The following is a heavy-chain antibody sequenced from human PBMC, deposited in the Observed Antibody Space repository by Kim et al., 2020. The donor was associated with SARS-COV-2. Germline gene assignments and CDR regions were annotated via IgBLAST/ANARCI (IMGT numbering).Heavy chain of an antibody. D-gene: IGHD1-1*01. CDR3: AHRQGMVQDAFDI. J-gene: IGHJ3*02. Sequence: YSPSLKSRLTITKDTSKNQVVLTMTNMDPVDTATYYCAHRQGMVQDAFDIWGQGTMVTVSS. V-gene: IGHV2-5*01.